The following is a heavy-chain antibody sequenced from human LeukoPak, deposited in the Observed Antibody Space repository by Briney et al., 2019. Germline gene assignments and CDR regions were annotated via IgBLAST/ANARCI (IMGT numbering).Heavy chain of an antibody. CDR1: GFTFSSYA. D-gene: IGHD2-2*01. Sequence: GGSLRLSCAASGFTFSSYAMSWVRQAPGKGLEWVSAISGSGGSTYYADSVKGRFTISRDNSKNTLYLQMNSLRAGDTAVYYCAKVRASHYVVPAAAVDWGQGTLVTVSS. J-gene: IGHJ4*02. CDR3: AKVRASHYVVPAAAVD. CDR2: ISGSGGST. V-gene: IGHV3-23*01.